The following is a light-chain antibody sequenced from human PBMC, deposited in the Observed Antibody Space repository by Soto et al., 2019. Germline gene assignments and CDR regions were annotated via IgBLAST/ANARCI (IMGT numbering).Light chain of an antibody. CDR2: AAS. CDR3: QKYNSAPQT. Sequence: DIHMTQSPSSLSASVGDRVTITCRASQGISNYLAWYQQKPGKVPKLMIYAASTLQSGVPSRFSGSGSGTDFPLTISILKPEDVATYYCQKYNSAPQTFGQGTKVEIK. CDR1: QGISNY. V-gene: IGKV1-27*01. J-gene: IGKJ1*01.